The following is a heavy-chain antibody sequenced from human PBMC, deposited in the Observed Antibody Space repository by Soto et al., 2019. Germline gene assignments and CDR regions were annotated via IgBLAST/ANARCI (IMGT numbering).Heavy chain of an antibody. CDR2: IYYSGST. CDR3: ARWQLGAYYYYYGMDV. J-gene: IGHJ6*02. CDR1: GGSISSYY. D-gene: IGHD7-27*01. Sequence: PSETLSLTCTVSGGSISSYYWSWIRQPPGKGLEWIGYIYYSGSTNYNPSLKSRVTISVDTSKNQFSLKLSSVTAADTAVYYCARWQLGAYYYYYGMDVWGQGTTVTVSS. V-gene: IGHV4-59*01.